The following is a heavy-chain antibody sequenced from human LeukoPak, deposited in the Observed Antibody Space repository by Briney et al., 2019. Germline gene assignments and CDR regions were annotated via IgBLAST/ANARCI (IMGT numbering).Heavy chain of an antibody. V-gene: IGHV3-23*01. CDR3: AKSLRFLEWLSSD. CDR2: ISGSGGST. Sequence: GGSLRLSCAASGFTFSSYAMSWVRQAPGKGLEWVSAISGSGGSTYQADSVKGRFTISRDNSKNTLYMQMNSLRTEDTAVYYCAKSLRFLEWLSSDWGQGTLVTVSS. J-gene: IGHJ4*02. CDR1: GFTFSSYA. D-gene: IGHD3-3*01.